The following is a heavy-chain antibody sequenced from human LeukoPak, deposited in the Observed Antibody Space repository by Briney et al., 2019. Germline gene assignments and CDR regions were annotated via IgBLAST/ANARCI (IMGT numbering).Heavy chain of an antibody. CDR3: ARGGLGNWNPRRGNDY. CDR1: GYTFTGYY. Sequence: GASVKVSCKASGYTFTGYYMHWVRQAPGQGLEWMGWINPNSGGTNYAQKFQGRVTMTRDTSISTAYMELSRLRSDDTAVYYCARGGLGNWNPRRGNDYWGQGTLVTVSS. D-gene: IGHD1-20*01. CDR2: INPNSGGT. V-gene: IGHV1-2*02. J-gene: IGHJ4*02.